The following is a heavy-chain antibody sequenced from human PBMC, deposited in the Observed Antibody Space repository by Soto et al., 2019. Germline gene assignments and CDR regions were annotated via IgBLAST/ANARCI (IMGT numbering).Heavy chain of an antibody. V-gene: IGHV1-46*01. D-gene: IGHD3-16*01. J-gene: IGHJ6*02. CDR2: INPAAGDT. CDR3: GRMMGYLLGVDNHYDGMDV. Sequence: QVQLVQSGPEVKEPGASVKVSCTASGYTFTSYYMHWVRQAPGQGLEWMGVINPAAGDTTYAERFQGRVTMTRETDTRTGYMDLRSLKSDDTAVYYCGRMMGYLLGVDNHYDGMDVWGHGTTVTVAS. CDR1: GYTFTSYY.